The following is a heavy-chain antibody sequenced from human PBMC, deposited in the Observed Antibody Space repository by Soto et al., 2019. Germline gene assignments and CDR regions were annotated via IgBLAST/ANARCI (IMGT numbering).Heavy chain of an antibody. CDR3: ARAGYYYDSSGYYFGPYYFDY. D-gene: IGHD3-22*01. J-gene: IGHJ4*02. CDR1: GYTFTSYY. V-gene: IGHV1-46*01. CDR2: INPSGGST. Sequence: ASVKVSCKASGYTFTSYYMHWVRQAPGQGLEWMGIINPSGGSTSYAQKFQGRVTMTRDTSTSTVYMELSSLRSEDTAVYYCARAGYYYDSSGYYFGPYYFDYWGQGTLVTVSS.